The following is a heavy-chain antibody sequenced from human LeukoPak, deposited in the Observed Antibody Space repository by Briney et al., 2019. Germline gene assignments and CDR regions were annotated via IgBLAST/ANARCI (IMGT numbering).Heavy chain of an antibody. CDR1: GFTFSSYS. D-gene: IGHD2-2*02. J-gene: IGHJ3*02. Sequence: GGXLRLSCAASGFTFSSYSMNWVRQAPGKGLEWVSYISSSSSTIYYADSVKGGFNISRENEKKSLYRQMNRLRDEETGVYYCARDSGLVVVPAAIGIVAFDIWGQGTMVPVSS. CDR3: ARDSGLVVVPAAIGIVAFDI. CDR2: ISSSSSTI. V-gene: IGHV3-48*02.